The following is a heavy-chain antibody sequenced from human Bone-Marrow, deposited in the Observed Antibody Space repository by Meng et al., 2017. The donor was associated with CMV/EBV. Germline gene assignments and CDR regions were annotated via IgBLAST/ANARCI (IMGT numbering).Heavy chain of an antibody. CDR1: GFTFSSYS. Sequence: GGSLRLSCAASGFTFSSYSMNWVRQAQGKGLEWVSYISSSSSTIDYADSVTGRFTISRDNAKNSLYLQMNSLRAEDTAVYYCARQNIAARPFAYWGQGTLVTVSS. J-gene: IGHJ4*02. V-gene: IGHV3-48*04. CDR3: ARQNIAARPFAY. D-gene: IGHD6-6*01. CDR2: ISSSSSTI.